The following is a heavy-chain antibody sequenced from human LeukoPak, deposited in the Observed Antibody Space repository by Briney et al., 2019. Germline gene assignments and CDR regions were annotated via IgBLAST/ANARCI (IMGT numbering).Heavy chain of an antibody. CDR3: AKDAVGAQDY. J-gene: IGHJ4*02. CDR2: ISWDGGST. Sequence: GSLRLSCAASGFTFDDYAMHWVRQAPGKGLEWGSLISWDGGSTYYADSVKGRFTISRDNSKNSLYLQMNSLRAEDTALYYCAKDAVGAQDYWGQGTLVTVSS. CDR1: GFTFDDYA. V-gene: IGHV3-43D*03. D-gene: IGHD6-19*01.